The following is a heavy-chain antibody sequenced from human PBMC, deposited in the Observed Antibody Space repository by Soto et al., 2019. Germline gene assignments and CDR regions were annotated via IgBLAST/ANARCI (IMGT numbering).Heavy chain of an antibody. J-gene: IGHJ6*02. CDR1: GGSFSGYY. CDR3: ARGHYYYYGMDV. CDR2: INHSGST. Sequence: SETLSLTCAVYGGSFSGYYWSWIRQPPGKGLEWIGEINHSGSTNYNPSLKSRVTISVDTSKNQFSLKLSSVTAADTAVYYCARGHYYYYGMDVWGQGTTVTVSS. V-gene: IGHV4-34*01.